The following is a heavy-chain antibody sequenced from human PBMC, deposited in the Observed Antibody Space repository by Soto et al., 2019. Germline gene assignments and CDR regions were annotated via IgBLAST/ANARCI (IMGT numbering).Heavy chain of an antibody. CDR2: IYYSGST. J-gene: IGHJ4*02. Sequence: QVQLQESGPGLVKPSQTLTLTCSVSGGSINSGGYYWTWIRQHPGKGLEWIGIIYYSGSTSYKPSLKSRVTISIDTSKTHFSLKLSSVTAADTAVYYCARSSISKKIDYWGQGTLVTVSS. V-gene: IGHV4-31*03. CDR3: ARSSISKKIDY. CDR1: GGSINSGGYY. D-gene: IGHD2-2*01.